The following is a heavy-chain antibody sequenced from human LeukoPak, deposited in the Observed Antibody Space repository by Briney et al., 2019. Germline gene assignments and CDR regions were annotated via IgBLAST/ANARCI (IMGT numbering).Heavy chain of an antibody. D-gene: IGHD1-26*01. CDR1: GFNFKLSA. CDR3: ARDRGPFVGIDNNWFDA. V-gene: IGHV3-23*01. Sequence: PGGSRKLSCAASGFNFKLSAMTWVRQAPGKGQEWISAICGTGDATYYADSVKGRFVISRDNSRNTLYLQMDSLRVEDTATYYCARDRGPFVGIDNNWFDAWGQGTLVIASS. J-gene: IGHJ5*02. CDR2: ICGTGDAT.